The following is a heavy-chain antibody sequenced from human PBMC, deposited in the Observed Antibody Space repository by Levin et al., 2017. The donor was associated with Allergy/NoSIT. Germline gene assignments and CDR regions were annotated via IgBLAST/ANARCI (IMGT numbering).Heavy chain of an antibody. D-gene: IGHD6-13*01. Sequence: GESLKISCKGSGYSFTDYWIGWVRQMPGKGLEWMGIIYPGDSDTRYNPSFQGQVTISADKSIRTAYLQWGSLKASDTAIYYCARHTVPGSSWTPFDYWGQGTLVTVSS. CDR2: IYPGDSDT. CDR1: GYSFTDYW. CDR3: ARHTVPGSSWTPFDY. J-gene: IGHJ4*02. V-gene: IGHV5-51*01.